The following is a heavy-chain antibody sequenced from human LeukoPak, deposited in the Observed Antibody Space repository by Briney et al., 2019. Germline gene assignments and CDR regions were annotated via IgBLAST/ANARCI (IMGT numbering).Heavy chain of an antibody. V-gene: IGHV3-66*01. Sequence: GGSLRLSCAASGFTVSSNYMSWVRQAPGKGLEWVSVIYSGGSTYYADSVMGRFTISRDNSKNTLYLQMNSLRAEDTAVYYCARVWGGLAVAGNDAFDIWGQGTMVTVSS. J-gene: IGHJ3*02. CDR1: GFTVSSNY. CDR3: ARVWGGLAVAGNDAFDI. D-gene: IGHD6-19*01. CDR2: IYSGGST.